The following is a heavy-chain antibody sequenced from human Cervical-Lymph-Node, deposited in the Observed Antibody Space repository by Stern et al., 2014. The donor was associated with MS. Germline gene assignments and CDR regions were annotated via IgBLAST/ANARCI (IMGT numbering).Heavy chain of an antibody. V-gene: IGHV3-30*18. CDR1: GFTLSSYG. CDR3: AKDRLFCSGGGCYAMDV. CDR2: ISNDGNVK. J-gene: IGHJ6*02. Sequence: VQLVESGGGVVQPGRTLRLSCAASGFTLSSYGMHWVRQPPAKGMEWVGVISNDGNVKYYTDPLMGRFTISRDNSKNTLYLQMNSLRTEDTAVYYCAKDRLFCSGGGCYAMDVWGQGTTVTVSS. D-gene: IGHD2-15*01.